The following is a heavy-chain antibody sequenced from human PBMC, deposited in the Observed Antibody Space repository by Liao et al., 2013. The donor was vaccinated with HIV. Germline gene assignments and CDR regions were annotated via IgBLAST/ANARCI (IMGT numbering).Heavy chain of an antibody. J-gene: IGHJ3*02. CDR3: ARDFLRAFDI. Sequence: QVQLQQWGAGLLKPSETLSLTCAVSGGSISSGSYYWSWIRQPAGKGLEWIGRIHTSGRTNYNPSLKSRVTISVDTSKNQFSLKLSSVTAADTAVYYCARDFLRAFDIWAKGQWSPSLQ. V-gene: IGHV4-61*02. D-gene: IGHD2/OR15-2a*01. CDR2: IHTSGRT. CDR1: GGSISSGSYY.